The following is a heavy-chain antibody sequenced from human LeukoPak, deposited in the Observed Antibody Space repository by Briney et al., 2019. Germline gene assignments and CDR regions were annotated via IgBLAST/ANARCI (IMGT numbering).Heavy chain of an antibody. CDR3: ARDLLLWFGELSGDSDY. J-gene: IGHJ4*02. D-gene: IGHD3-10*01. CDR1: GFTFSSYG. V-gene: IGHV3-33*01. Sequence: GGSLRLSCAASGFTFSSYGMHWVRQAPGKGLEWVAGIWYDGSHKYYADSVKGRLTISRDNSKNTLHLQMNSLRAEDTAVYYCARDLLLWFGELSGDSDYWGQGTLVTVSS. CDR2: IWYDGSHK.